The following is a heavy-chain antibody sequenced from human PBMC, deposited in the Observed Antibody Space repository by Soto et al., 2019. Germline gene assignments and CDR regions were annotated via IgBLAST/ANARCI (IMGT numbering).Heavy chain of an antibody. CDR1: GFTFSSYT. J-gene: IGHJ4*02. D-gene: IGHD3-22*01. CDR3: ARDPRSSGYYYYFDS. CDR2: ISYDGSNK. Sequence: GGSLRLSCAASGFTFSSYTMHWVRQAPGKGLEWVAVISYDGSNKYYVDSVKGRFTISRDNSKNTLFLQMDSLRAEDTAVYYCARDPRSSGYYYYFDSWGQGTLVTVS. V-gene: IGHV3-30-3*01.